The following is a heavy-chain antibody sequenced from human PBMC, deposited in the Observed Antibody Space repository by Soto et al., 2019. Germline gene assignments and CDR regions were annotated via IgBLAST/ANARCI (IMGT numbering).Heavy chain of an antibody. V-gene: IGHV1-2*04. Sequence: GASVKVCKASGYSFTDYHIHWVRQAPGQGLEWLGRINPKSGGTSTAQKFQGWVTMTRDRSTSTVYMELTRLRSDDTAVYFCARGHSTDCSNGVCSFFYNHEMDVWGQGTTVTVSS. CDR1: GYSFTDYH. CDR3: ARGHSTDCSNGVCSFFYNHEMDV. CDR2: INPKSGGT. D-gene: IGHD2-8*01. J-gene: IGHJ6*02.